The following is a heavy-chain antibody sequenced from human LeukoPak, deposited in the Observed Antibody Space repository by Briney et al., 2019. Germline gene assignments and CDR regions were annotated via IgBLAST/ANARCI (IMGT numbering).Heavy chain of an antibody. J-gene: IGHJ4*02. CDR2: INPNSGGT. CDR1: GYTFTCYY. D-gene: IGHD2-8*01. V-gene: IGHV1-2*06. CDR3: ASQGKNTNGVSFFDY. Sequence: GASVKVSCKASGYTFTCYYMHWVRQAPGQGLEWMGRINPNSGGTNYAQKFQGRVTMTRDTSISTAYMELSRLRSDDTAVYYCASQGKNTNGVSFFDYWGQGTLVTVSS.